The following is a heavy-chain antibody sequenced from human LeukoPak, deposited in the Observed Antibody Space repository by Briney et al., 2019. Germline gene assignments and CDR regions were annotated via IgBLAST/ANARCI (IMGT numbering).Heavy chain of an antibody. Sequence: PSETLSLTCTVSGGSISSSSYYWGWIRQPPGKGLEWIGSIYYSGSTYYNPSLKSRVTISIDTSKNQLSLKLSSVTAADTAVYYCARHPSRLATSAFYWGQGTLVAVSS. CDR3: ARHPSRLATSAFY. J-gene: IGHJ4*02. CDR2: IYYSGST. V-gene: IGHV4-39*01. D-gene: IGHD3-10*01. CDR1: GGSISSSSYY.